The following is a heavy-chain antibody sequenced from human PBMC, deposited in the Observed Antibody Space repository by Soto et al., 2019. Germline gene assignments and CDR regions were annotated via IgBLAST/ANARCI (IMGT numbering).Heavy chain of an antibody. D-gene: IGHD2-15*01. CDR1: GGSISSSSYY. CDR2: IYYSGST. Sequence: QLQLQESGPGLVKPSETLSLTCTVSGGSISSSSYYWGWIRQPPGKGLEWIGSIYYSGSTYYNPSLKRRATISVDTSKNQFSLKLSSVTAADTAVYYCARQRCSGGSCPFDYWGQGTLVTVSS. J-gene: IGHJ4*02. V-gene: IGHV4-39*01. CDR3: ARQRCSGGSCPFDY.